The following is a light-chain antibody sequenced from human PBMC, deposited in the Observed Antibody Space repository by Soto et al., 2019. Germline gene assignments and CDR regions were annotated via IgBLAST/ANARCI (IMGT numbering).Light chain of an antibody. J-gene: IGKJ1*01. CDR2: TAS. Sequence: DIQMTQSPSSVSASVGDRVTITCRASQGISNWLAWYQQRPGKAPKLLIATASSLQGGVPSRFSGSWSGTDFTLTISSLXXXXXXTYYCQQGHTFPWTFGXGXNVEI. CDR3: QQGHTFPWT. CDR1: QGISNW. V-gene: IGKV1-12*01.